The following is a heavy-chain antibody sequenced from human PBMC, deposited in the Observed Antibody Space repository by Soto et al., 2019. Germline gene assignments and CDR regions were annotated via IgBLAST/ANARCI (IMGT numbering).Heavy chain of an antibody. D-gene: IGHD2-21*02. CDR2: ISWNSGSI. V-gene: IGHV3-9*01. Sequence: EVQLVESGGGLVQPGRSLRLSCAASGFTFDDYAMHWVRQAPGKGLEWVSGISWNSGSIGYADSVKGRFTISRDNAKNSLYLQMNSLRAEDTDLYYCAKWDCGGDCSQYYFDYWGQGTLVTVSS. J-gene: IGHJ4*02. CDR1: GFTFDDYA. CDR3: AKWDCGGDCSQYYFDY.